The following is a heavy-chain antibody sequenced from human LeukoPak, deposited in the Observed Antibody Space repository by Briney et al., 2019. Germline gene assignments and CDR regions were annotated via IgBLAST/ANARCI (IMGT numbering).Heavy chain of an antibody. Sequence: GESLKISCKGSGYSFTSYWIGWVRQMPGKGLEWMGIIYPGDSDTRYSPSFQGHVTISADKSISTAYLQWSSLKASDTAMYYCARQGGSSWSYYYYGMDVWGQGTTVTVSS. CDR1: GYSFTSYW. CDR2: IYPGDSDT. D-gene: IGHD6-13*01. J-gene: IGHJ6*02. V-gene: IGHV5-51*01. CDR3: ARQGGSSWSYYYYGMDV.